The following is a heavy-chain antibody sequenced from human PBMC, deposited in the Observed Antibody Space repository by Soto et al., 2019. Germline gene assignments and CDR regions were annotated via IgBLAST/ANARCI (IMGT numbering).Heavy chain of an antibody. V-gene: IGHV3-23*01. J-gene: IGHJ6*02. D-gene: IGHD3-10*01. CDR3: EKLVRGSAEVYGMDV. Sequence: EVQLLESGGGLVQPGGSLRLSCAASGFTFSSYAMSWVRQAPGKGLEWVSAISGSGGSTYYADSVKGRFTISRDNSKNPLYLQMNSLRAEDTAVYYCEKLVRGSAEVYGMDVWGQGTTVTVSS. CDR1: GFTFSSYA. CDR2: ISGSGGST.